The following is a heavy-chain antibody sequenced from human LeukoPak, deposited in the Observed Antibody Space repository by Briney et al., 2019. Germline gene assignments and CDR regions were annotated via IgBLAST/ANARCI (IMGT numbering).Heavy chain of an antibody. D-gene: IGHD5-24*01. V-gene: IGHV1-2*02. CDR2: INPNSGGT. J-gene: IGHJ4*02. CDR3: ARARWLQLRDY. CDR1: GYTFISCY. Sequence: ASVKVSCKACGYTFISCYIHWVRQAPGQGLEWMGWINPNSGGTNYAQKFQGRVTMTRDTSISTAYMELSRLRSDDTAVYYCARARWLQLRDYWGQGTLVTVSS.